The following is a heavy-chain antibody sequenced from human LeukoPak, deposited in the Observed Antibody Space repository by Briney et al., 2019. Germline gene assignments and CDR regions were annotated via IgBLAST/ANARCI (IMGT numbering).Heavy chain of an antibody. CDR2: IIPIFGTA. D-gene: IGHD6-19*01. Sequence: VASVKVSCKASGYTFTSYGISWVRQAPGQGLEWMGGIIPIFGTANYAQKFQGRVTITTDESTSTAYMELSSLRSEDTAVYYCAREKIAVAGYFDYWGQGTLVTVSS. J-gene: IGHJ4*02. CDR1: GYTFTSYG. V-gene: IGHV1-69*05. CDR3: AREKIAVAGYFDY.